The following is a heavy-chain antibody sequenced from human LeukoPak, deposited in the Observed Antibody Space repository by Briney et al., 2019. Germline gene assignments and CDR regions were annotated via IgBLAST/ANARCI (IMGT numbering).Heavy chain of an antibody. V-gene: IGHV6-1*01. CDR1: GDSVSSNSAA. D-gene: IGHD3-10*01. Sequence: SQTLSLTCAISGDSVSSNSAAWNWLRQSPSRGLEWLGRTYYRSKWYNDYAVSVKSRITINPDTSKNQFSLQLNSVTPEDTAVYYCARELWGLWFGELLEYYYYYMDVWGKGTTVTISS. CDR3: ARELWGLWFGELLEYYYYYMDV. J-gene: IGHJ6*03. CDR2: TYYRSKWYN.